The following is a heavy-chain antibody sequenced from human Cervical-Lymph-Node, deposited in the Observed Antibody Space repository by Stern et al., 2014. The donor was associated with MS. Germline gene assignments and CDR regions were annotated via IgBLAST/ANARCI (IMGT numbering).Heavy chain of an antibody. CDR1: GFSLSTRGVG. Sequence: ESGPTLMKPTQTLTLTCTFSGFSLSTRGVGVGWIRQPLGKALEWLALIYWDDDKPYSPSLKSRLTITKDTSKKQVVLTMTNVDTVDTGTYYCARLYYSDSRGNIRPFDWWGQGTLVTVTS. CDR3: ARLYYSDSRGNIRPFDW. V-gene: IGHV2-5*02. CDR2: IYWDDDK. J-gene: IGHJ4*02. D-gene: IGHD3-22*01.